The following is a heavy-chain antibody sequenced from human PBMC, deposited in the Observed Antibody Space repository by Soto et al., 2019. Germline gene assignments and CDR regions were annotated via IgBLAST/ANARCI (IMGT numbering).Heavy chain of an antibody. Sequence: QVQLVQSGAEVQKPGSSVKVSCKASGGTFSSYTISWVRQAPGQGLEWMGRIIPILGIANYAQKFQGRVTITADKSTSTAYMELSSLRSEDTAVYYCAREAPDIVVVPAATRWFDPWGQGTLVTVSS. CDR2: IIPILGIA. V-gene: IGHV1-69*08. CDR3: AREAPDIVVVPAATRWFDP. CDR1: GGTFSSYT. J-gene: IGHJ5*02. D-gene: IGHD2-2*01.